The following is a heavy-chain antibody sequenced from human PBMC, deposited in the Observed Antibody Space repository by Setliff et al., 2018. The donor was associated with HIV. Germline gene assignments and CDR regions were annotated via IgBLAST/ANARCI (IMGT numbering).Heavy chain of an antibody. CDR3: ARDLGGSYWGMDV. V-gene: IGHV1-58*01. Sequence: SVKVSCKASGFTFTSSAVQWVRQARGQRLEWIGWIVVGSGNTNYAQKFQERVTITRDMSTSTAYMELSSLRSEDTAVYYCARDLGGSYWGMDVWGQGTTVTVSS. CDR1: GFTFTSSA. CDR2: IVVGSGNT. D-gene: IGHD1-26*01. J-gene: IGHJ6*02.